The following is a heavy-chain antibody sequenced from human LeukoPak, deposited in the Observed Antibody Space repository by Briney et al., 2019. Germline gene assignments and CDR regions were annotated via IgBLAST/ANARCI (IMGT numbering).Heavy chain of an antibody. CDR1: GGSISSYY. J-gene: IGHJ3*02. Sequence: SQTLSLTCTVSGGSISSYYWSWIRQPPGKGLEWIGYIYYSGSTNYNPSLKSRVTISVDTSKNQFSLKLSSVTAADTAVYYCARELCSGGSCYSGSAFDIWGQGTMVTVSS. V-gene: IGHV4-59*01. CDR3: ARELCSGGSCYSGSAFDI. D-gene: IGHD2-15*01. CDR2: IYYSGST.